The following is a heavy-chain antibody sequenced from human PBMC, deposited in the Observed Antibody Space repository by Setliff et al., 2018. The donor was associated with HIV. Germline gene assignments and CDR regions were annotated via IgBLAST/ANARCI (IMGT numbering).Heavy chain of an antibody. V-gene: IGHV4-61*09. CDR3: ARLRGSYDFSNWFDP. D-gene: IGHD3-3*01. CDR1: GGSISSGSYY. J-gene: IGHJ5*02. Sequence: PSETLSLTCTVSGGSISSGSYYWSWIRQPAGKGLEWIGHIHTSGSTKYNPSLKSRVTISADTSKNRFSLKLSSVTAADTAVYYCARLRGSYDFSNWFDPWGQGTQVTVSS. CDR2: IHTSGST.